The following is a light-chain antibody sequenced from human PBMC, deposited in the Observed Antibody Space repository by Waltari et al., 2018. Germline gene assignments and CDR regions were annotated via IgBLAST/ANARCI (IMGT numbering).Light chain of an antibody. V-gene: IGKV3-20*01. Sequence: VLTQSPDTLSLSPGERATLSCRASENLNSSFVAWYHQKPGQAPRRLISGTSRRATGIPDRFSGSGSGTDFTLTISRLEPEDFAVYYCHHYGSSPQTFGHGTKVEI. CDR1: ENLNSSF. CDR3: HHYGSSPQT. J-gene: IGKJ1*01. CDR2: GTS.